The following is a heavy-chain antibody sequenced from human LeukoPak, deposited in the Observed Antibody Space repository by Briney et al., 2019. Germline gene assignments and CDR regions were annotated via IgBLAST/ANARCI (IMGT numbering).Heavy chain of an antibody. Sequence: GGSLRLSCTVSGFTLSSYEMSWIRQAPGKGLEWVSSIDYDGGSGHYADSVKGRFTISRDNSNNTLFLQMNSLRAENTAVYYCAKSGLNRFDYWGQGTLVTVSS. D-gene: IGHD2-15*01. J-gene: IGHJ4*02. CDR2: IDYDGGSG. CDR1: GFTLSSYE. CDR3: AKSGLNRFDY. V-gene: IGHV3-23*01.